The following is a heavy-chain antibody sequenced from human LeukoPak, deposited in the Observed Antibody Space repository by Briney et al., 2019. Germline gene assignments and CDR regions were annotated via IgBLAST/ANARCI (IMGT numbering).Heavy chain of an antibody. D-gene: IGHD3-10*01. V-gene: IGHV4-30-2*01. CDR3: ARENYGPFDY. CDR2: IYHSGST. Sequence: TLSLTCAVSAGSISSGGYSWSWIRQPPGKGLEWIGYIYHSGSTYYNPSLKSRVTISVDRSKNQFSLKLSSVAAADTAVYYCARENYGPFDYWGQGTLVTVSS. J-gene: IGHJ4*02. CDR1: AGSISSGGYS.